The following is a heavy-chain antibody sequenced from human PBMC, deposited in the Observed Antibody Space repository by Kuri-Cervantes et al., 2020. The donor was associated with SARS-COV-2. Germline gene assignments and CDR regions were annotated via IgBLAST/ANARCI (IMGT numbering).Heavy chain of an antibody. CDR1: GDSVSSNSAA. D-gene: IGHD6-13*01. Sequence: SQTLSLTCAISGDSVSSNSAAWNWIRQSPSRGLEWLGRTYYRSKWYNDYAVSVGSRITINPDTSKNQFSLQLNSVTPEDTAVYYCARGMSSSWYRSKNYYYYMDVWGKGTTVTFSS. CDR3: ARGMSSSWYRSKNYYYYMDV. V-gene: IGHV6-1*01. J-gene: IGHJ6*03. CDR2: TYYRSKWYN.